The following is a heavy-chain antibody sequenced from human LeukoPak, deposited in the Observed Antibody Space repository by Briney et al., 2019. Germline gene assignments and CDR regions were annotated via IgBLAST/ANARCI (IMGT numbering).Heavy chain of an antibody. J-gene: IGHJ6*02. CDR3: ARGTSRRGASMDV. CDR2: IYSGGST. Sequence: GGSLRLSCAASGFTFSSYAMSWVRQAPGKGLEWVSVIYSGGSTYYADSVKGRFTISRHNSKNTLYLQMNSLRAEDTAVYYCARGTSRRGASMDVWGQGTTVTVSS. CDR1: GFTFSSYA. V-gene: IGHV3-53*04. D-gene: IGHD3-10*01.